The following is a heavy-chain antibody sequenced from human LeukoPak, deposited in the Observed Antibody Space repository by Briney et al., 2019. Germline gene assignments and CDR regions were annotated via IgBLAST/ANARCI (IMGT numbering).Heavy chain of an antibody. Sequence: PSETLSLTCTVSGGSISSYCWGWIRQPPGKGLEWIGYIYYSGSTNYNPSLKSRVTISSDTSKNQFSLKLSSVTAADTAVYCCASGGDDFWTPRDYYYMAVWGKGTTVTVSS. V-gene: IGHV4-59*01. CDR1: GGSISSYC. CDR3: ASGGDDFWTPRDYYYMAV. J-gene: IGHJ6*03. CDR2: IYYSGST. D-gene: IGHD3-3*01.